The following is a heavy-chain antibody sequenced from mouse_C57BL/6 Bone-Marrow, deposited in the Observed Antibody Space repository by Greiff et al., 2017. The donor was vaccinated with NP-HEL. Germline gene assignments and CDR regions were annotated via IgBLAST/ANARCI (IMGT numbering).Heavy chain of an antibody. CDR1: GYAFSSSW. CDR3: AREGYYSNYLYAMDY. CDR2: IYPGDGDT. V-gene: IGHV1-82*01. Sequence: QVQLQQSEPELVKPGASVKISCKASGYAFSSSWMNWVKQRPGKGLEWIGRIYPGDGDTNYNGKFKGKATLTADKSSSTAYMQLSSLTSEDSAVYFCAREGYYSNYLYAMDYWGQGTSVTVSS. J-gene: IGHJ4*01. D-gene: IGHD2-5*01.